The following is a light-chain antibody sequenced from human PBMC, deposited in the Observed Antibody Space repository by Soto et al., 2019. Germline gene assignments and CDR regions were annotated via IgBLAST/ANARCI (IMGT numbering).Light chain of an antibody. CDR1: QTISSW. J-gene: IGKJ1*01. V-gene: IGKV1-5*03. Sequence: DIQMTQSPSTLSGSVGGRVTITRRASQTISSWLAWYQQKPGKAPKLLIYKASTLKSGVPPRFNGSRSETEFTLTIRNLQPDDFATYYCQQYNSFPWTFGLGTKVDI. CDR3: QQYNSFPWT. CDR2: KAS.